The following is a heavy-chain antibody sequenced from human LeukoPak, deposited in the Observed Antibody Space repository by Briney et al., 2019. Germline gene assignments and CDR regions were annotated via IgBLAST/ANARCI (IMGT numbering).Heavy chain of an antibody. D-gene: IGHD3/OR15-3a*01. CDR2: IKEDGTET. J-gene: IGHJ4*02. Sequence: GGSLRLSCVASGLTFSNCRMTWVRQAPGRGLVWVANIKEDGTETSYVGSVKGRFTISRDNAKNSLYLQMNSLRAEDTALYYCARDEFGPLAFWGRGTLVTVSS. CDR3: ARDEFGPLAF. V-gene: IGHV3-7*05. CDR1: GLTFSNCR.